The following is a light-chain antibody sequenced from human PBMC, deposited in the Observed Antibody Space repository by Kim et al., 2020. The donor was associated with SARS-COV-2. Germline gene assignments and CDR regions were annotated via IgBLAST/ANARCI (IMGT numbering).Light chain of an antibody. J-gene: IGLJ2*01. Sequence: VAPGKTARITCGGNNIGSKSVHWYQQKPGQAPVLVIYYDSDRPSGIPERFSGSNSGNTATLTIRRVEAGDEADYYCQVWDSSSDRVFGGGTKLTVL. CDR3: QVWDSSSDRV. V-gene: IGLV3-21*04. CDR1: NIGSKS. CDR2: YDS.